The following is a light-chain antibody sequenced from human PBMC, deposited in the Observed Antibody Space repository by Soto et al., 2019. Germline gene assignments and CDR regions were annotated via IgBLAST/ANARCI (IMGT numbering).Light chain of an antibody. CDR1: SGDVGNYNL. CDR2: EVS. Sequence: QSVLAQPASVSGSPGQSITISCTGSSGDVGNYNLVSWYQQHPGKAPKLMIYEVSNRPSGVSNRFSGSKSGNTASLTISGLQAEDEADYYCSSYTSSNTLYVFGTGTKVTV. V-gene: IGLV2-14*02. CDR3: SSYTSSNTLYV. J-gene: IGLJ1*01.